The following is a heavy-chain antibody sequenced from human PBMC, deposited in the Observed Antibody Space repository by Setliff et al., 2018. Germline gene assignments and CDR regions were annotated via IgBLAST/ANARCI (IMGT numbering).Heavy chain of an antibody. J-gene: IGHJ4*02. CDR2: IFYSGRT. Sequence: PSETLSLTCTVSGASITNINYYWGLIRQPPGKGLEWIGSIFYSGRTFYNPSLKSRVTISVDTPKNQFSLTLSSVTAADTAVYYCARLPNYVWGSPVDYWGQGTLVTV. V-gene: IGHV4-39*01. CDR3: ARLPNYVWGSPVDY. D-gene: IGHD3-16*01. CDR1: GASITNINYY.